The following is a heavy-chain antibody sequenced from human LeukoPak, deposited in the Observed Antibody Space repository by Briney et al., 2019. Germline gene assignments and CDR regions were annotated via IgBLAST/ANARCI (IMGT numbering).Heavy chain of an antibody. Sequence: GGSLRLSCEASRFSFSAYPMGWVRRAPGKGLEWVSGISASGDVTFHADPLQGRFTISRDNSKNTLYLQMNSLRAEGTAVYYCARTEYQLLFDWFDPWGQGTLVTVSS. D-gene: IGHD2-2*01. CDR3: ARTEYQLLFDWFDP. CDR2: ISASGDVT. CDR1: RFSFSAYP. V-gene: IGHV3-23*01. J-gene: IGHJ5*02.